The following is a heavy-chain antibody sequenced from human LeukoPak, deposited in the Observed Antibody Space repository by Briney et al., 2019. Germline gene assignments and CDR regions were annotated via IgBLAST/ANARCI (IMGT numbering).Heavy chain of an antibody. CDR3: ARALGLTTVIRKFDY. CDR1: GYTFTGYY. V-gene: IGHV1-2*02. Sequence: GASVKVSCKASGYTFTGYYMHWVRQAPGQGLEWMGGINPNSGGTNYAQKFQGRVTMTRDTSIRTAYMELTRLKSDDTAVYYCARALGLTTVIRKFDYWGQGTLLTVSS. CDR2: INPNSGGT. J-gene: IGHJ4*02. D-gene: IGHD4-17*01.